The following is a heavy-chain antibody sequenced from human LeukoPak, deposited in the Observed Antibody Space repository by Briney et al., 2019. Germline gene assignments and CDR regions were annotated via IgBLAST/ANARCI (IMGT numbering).Heavy chain of an antibody. Sequence: GGSLRLSCAASGFTFSTNWMSWVRQAPGKGLEWVANIKKDGSEKNYVDSVKGRFTISRDNAKSSLYLQMNSLRVADTAVYYCAKAGNGFGYWGQGALVTVSS. V-gene: IGHV3-7*01. CDR1: GFTFSTNW. CDR3: AKAGNGFGY. J-gene: IGHJ4*02. CDR2: IKKDGSEK. D-gene: IGHD2-8*01.